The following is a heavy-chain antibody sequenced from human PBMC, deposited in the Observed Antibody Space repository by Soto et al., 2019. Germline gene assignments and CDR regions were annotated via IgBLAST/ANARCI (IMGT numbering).Heavy chain of an antibody. D-gene: IGHD3-22*01. CDR2: VYYTGNS. CDR3: ARKDYDSRIDF. J-gene: IGHJ4*02. CDR1: GDPVSGGSFY. Sequence: PSETLSLTCTVSGDPVSGGSFYWSWIRQPPGKGLEWIGYVYYTGNSNNNPSLKSRVTISIDTSKNEFSLNLRSVTAADTAIYYCARKDYDSRIDFWGQGTLVTVSS. V-gene: IGHV4-61*01.